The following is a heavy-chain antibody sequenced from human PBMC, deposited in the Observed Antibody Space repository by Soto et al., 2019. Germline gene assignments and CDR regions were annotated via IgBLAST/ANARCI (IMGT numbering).Heavy chain of an antibody. CDR3: ARGSAYSDYDLEY. D-gene: IGHD4-17*01. J-gene: IGHJ4*02. Sequence: GGSLRLSCAASGLTLSSNAMSWVRQAPGKGLEWVSAISGSGGRTYYADSVKGRFTISRDNSTNTLYLHMNSLRAEDTAVYYCARGSAYSDYDLEYWGQGTLVTVSS. CDR1: GLTLSSNA. V-gene: IGHV3-23*01. CDR2: ISGSGGRT.